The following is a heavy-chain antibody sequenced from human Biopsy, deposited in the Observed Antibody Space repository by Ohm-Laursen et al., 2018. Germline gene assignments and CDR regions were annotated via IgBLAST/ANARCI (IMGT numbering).Heavy chain of an antibody. Sequence: TLSLTCTVSGDSVTKYYWSWIRRPPGKGLEWIGHIYYSVMTNYNPSLQSRVSISFDTSRNQVPLTLSSATAADTAVYYCARGECSSSIFDHWGQGTLVTVSS. V-gene: IGHV4-59*02. CDR2: IYYSVMT. CDR3: ARGECSSSIFDH. D-gene: IGHD6-6*01. CDR1: GDSVTKYY. J-gene: IGHJ4*02.